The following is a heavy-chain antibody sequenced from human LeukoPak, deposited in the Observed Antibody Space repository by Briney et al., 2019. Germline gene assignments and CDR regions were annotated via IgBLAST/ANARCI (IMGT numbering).Heavy chain of an antibody. J-gene: IGHJ4*02. CDR2: INVDRSVK. CDR3: SRDLILVDTPGDDFDD. CDR1: GYTFSNYL. V-gene: IGHV3-74*01. D-gene: IGHD4-23*01. Sequence: RGSLRLSCAASGYTFSNYLMHWVRQGPGKGLGWGSRINVDRSVKNYAESVKGGFTISRENTKNTVCLQMNSLRAEDTAVYYCSRDLILVDTPGDDFDDWGEGALV.